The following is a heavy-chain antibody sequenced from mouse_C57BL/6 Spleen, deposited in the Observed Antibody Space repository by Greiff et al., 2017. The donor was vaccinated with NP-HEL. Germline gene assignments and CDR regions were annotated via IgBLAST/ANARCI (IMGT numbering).Heavy chain of an antibody. Sequence: QVQLKESGAELVRPGASVKLSCKASGYTFTDYYINWVKQRPGQGLEWIARIYPGSGNTYYNEKVKGKATLTAEKSSSTAYMQLSSLTSEDSAVYVCARGVYGSPTGYCDDWGTGTTVTVSS. CDR2: IYPGSGNT. CDR3: ARGVYGSPTGYCDD. V-gene: IGHV1-76*01. CDR1: GYTFTDYY. J-gene: IGHJ1*03. D-gene: IGHD1-1*01.